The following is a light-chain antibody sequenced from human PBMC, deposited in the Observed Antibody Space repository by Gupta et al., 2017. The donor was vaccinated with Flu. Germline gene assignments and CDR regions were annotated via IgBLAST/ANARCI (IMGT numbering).Light chain of an antibody. CDR1: QSVSSSY. J-gene: IGKJ4*01. CDR3: QQQGSKPQYT. Sequence: IVFTQSPRTLSLSPGERATLSCRASQSVSSSYLVWYQQKPRQAPRLLIYDASSSSTGIPDRFCGSGCGRDFSLTTSSRVPEEFAVYYSQQQGSKPQYTFGRGTKVEIK. CDR2: DAS. V-gene: IGKV3-20*01.